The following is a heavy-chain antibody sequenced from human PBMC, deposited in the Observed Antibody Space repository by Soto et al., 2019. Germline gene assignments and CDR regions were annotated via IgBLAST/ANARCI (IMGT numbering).Heavy chain of an antibody. CDR3: ARESEDLTSNFDY. CDR1: GFTFSNYG. Sequence: QVHLVESGGGVVQPGRSLRLSCAASGFTFSNYGMHWVRQAPGKGLEWVAVTSYDGSKKYYGDSLKGRFTISRDNSNNMLNLQMNSLRDEDTAVYYCARESEDLTSNFDYWGQGTLVTVSS. CDR2: TSYDGSKK. V-gene: IGHV3-30*03. J-gene: IGHJ4*02.